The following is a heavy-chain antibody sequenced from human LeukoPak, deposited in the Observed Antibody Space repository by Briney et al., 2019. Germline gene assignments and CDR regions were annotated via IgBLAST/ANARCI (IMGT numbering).Heavy chain of an antibody. Sequence: SETLSLTCAVYGGSFSGYYWGWIRQPPGKGLEWIGSIYYSGSTYYNPSLKSRVTISVDTSKNQFSLKLSSVTAADTAVYYCARQYRYYDSSGYYYAHAAFDIWGQGTKVTVSS. CDR3: ARQYRYYDSSGYYYAHAAFDI. J-gene: IGHJ3*02. V-gene: IGHV4-39*01. CDR2: IYYSGST. D-gene: IGHD3-22*01. CDR1: GGSFSGYY.